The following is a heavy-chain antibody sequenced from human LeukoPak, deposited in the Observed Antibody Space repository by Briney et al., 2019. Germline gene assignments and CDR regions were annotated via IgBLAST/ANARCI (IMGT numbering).Heavy chain of an antibody. V-gene: IGHV4-59*01. Sequence: SETLSLTCTVSGGAISNYYWSWIRQPPGKGLEWIGYIYYSGNTNYNPSLKSRVTISVDTSKNQFSLKLNSVTAADTAVYYCARVRYCSTNRCYDREFDNWGQGTLVTVSS. CDR1: GGAISNYY. D-gene: IGHD2-2*01. CDR3: ARVRYCSTNRCYDREFDN. J-gene: IGHJ4*02. CDR2: IYYSGNT.